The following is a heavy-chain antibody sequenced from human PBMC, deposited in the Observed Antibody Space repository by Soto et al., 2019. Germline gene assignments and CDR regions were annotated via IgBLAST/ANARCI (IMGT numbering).Heavy chain of an antibody. CDR3: AGKDTIFGVVTWFDP. J-gene: IGHJ5*02. CDR2: IIPIFGTA. V-gene: IGHV1-69*01. Sequence: QVQLVQSGAEVKKPGSSVKVSCEASGGTFSSYAISWVRQAPGQGLEWMGGIIPIFGTANYAQKFQGRVTITADESTSTAYMELSSLRSEDTAVYYCAGKDTIFGVVTWFDPWGQGTLVTVSS. CDR1: GGTFSSYA. D-gene: IGHD3-3*01.